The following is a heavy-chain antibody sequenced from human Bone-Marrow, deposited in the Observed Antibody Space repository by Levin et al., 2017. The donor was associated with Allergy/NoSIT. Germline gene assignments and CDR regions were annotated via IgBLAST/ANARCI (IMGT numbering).Heavy chain of an antibody. Sequence: GSLRLSCSVSGGSVSGGTYYWTWIRQPPGKGLEWIGYFSTSGSTNYNPSLKGRVTISLNTSKNQFSLKLNSVTATDTAVYYCAREAVSLLEGSAVYLFDYWGQGTLVTVSS. CDR3: AREAVSLLEGSAVYLFDY. CDR2: FSTSGST. V-gene: IGHV4-61*01. CDR1: GGSVSGGTYY. D-gene: IGHD3-10*01. J-gene: IGHJ4*02.